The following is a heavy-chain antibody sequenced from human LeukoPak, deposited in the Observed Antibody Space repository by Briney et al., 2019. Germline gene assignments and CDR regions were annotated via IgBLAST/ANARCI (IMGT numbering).Heavy chain of an antibody. V-gene: IGHV4-31*03. CDR3: ARGDHYGDLLY. CDR2: IYYGGST. J-gene: IGHJ4*02. Sequence: SQTLSLTCTVSGGSISSGGYFWSWIRQHPGKGREWIGYIYYGGSTYYNPSLKSRITISVDTSKNQFSLKLSSVTAADTAVYYCARGDHYGDLLYWGQGTLVTVSS. CDR1: GGSISSGGYF. D-gene: IGHD4-17*01.